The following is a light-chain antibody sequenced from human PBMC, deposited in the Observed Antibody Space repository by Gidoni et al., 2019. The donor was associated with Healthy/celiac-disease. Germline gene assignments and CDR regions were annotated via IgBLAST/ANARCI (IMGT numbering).Light chain of an antibody. CDR2: LGS. Sequence: DIVMTQSPLSLPVTPGEPASISCRSSQSLLHSNGYNYLDWYLQKPGQSPQLLIYLGSNWASGVPDRFSGSGSGTDFTLKISRVEAEDVGVYYCMQALQTRWTFGQGTKLEIK. J-gene: IGKJ2*02. CDR3: MQALQTRWT. CDR1: QSLLHSNGYNY. V-gene: IGKV2-28*01.